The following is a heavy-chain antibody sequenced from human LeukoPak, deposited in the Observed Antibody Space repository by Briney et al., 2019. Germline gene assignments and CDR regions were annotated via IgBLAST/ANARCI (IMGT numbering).Heavy chain of an antibody. Sequence: GGSLRLSCAASGFTFSNYAMSWVRQAPGRGLEWVSAISGSSGLTYYADSVKGRFTITRDNSKNTLFLQMNSLRAEDTAVYYCARRGESASYGDYRFDYWGQGTLVTVSS. CDR2: ISGSSGLT. J-gene: IGHJ4*02. CDR1: GFTFSNYA. D-gene: IGHD4-17*01. V-gene: IGHV3-23*01. CDR3: ARRGESASYGDYRFDY.